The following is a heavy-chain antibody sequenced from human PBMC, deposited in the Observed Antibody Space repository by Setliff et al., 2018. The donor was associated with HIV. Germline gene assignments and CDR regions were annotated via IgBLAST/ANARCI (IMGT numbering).Heavy chain of an antibody. D-gene: IGHD6-25*01. CDR3: TREKFGSGSSVPEVRLFDP. V-gene: IGHV4-34*01. Sequence: PSETLSLTCAVYGGSFSDHNWSWIRQPPGKGLEWIGSIDYSGSTYYNPSLKSRVTISVDTSKNQFSLRLRSVTAADTAVYFCTREKFGSGSSVPEVRLFDPWGQGTLVTVSS. CDR1: GGSFSDHN. CDR2: IDYSGST. J-gene: IGHJ5*02.